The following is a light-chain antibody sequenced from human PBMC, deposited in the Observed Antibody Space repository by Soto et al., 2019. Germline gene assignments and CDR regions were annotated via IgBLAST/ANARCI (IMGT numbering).Light chain of an antibody. J-gene: IGKJ5*01. Sequence: EIVLTQSPGTLSLSPGDTATLSCRASQSVSSNNLAWYHQKPGQTPRLLIYGASSRATGIPDRFSGSRSGTDFTLTNSRLEHEDFAVYYCQQYDNSITFGQGTRLEIE. CDR1: QSVSSNN. CDR2: GAS. V-gene: IGKV3-20*01. CDR3: QQYDNSIT.